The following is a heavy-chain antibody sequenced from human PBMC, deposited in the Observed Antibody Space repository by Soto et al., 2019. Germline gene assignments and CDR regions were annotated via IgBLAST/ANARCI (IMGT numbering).Heavy chain of an antibody. D-gene: IGHD4-17*01. CDR1: GFTFSIAW. CDR3: TVYGGNGAFDS. CDR2: IKSKTDGGAT. V-gene: IGHV3-15*01. Sequence: EVQLVESGGGLVKPGGSLRLSCAASGFTFSIAWMSWVGQAPWKGRAWVGRIKSKTDGGATDYAAPVKGRFTISRDDSTNTLWLQMNSLKTEDTAVYYCTVYGGNGAFDSWGQGTLVTVSS. J-gene: IGHJ4*02.